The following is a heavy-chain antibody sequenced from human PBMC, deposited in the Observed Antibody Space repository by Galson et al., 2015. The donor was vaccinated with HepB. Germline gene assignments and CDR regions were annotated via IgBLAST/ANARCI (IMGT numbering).Heavy chain of an antibody. V-gene: IGHV3-21*01. CDR2: ISSSSSYI. Sequence: SLRLSCAASGFTFSTYSMNWVRQAPGKGLEWVSSISSSSSYIYYADSVKGRFTISRDNVKNSLYLQMNSLRAEDTALYYCARDGGIVVLTAFTGPYYYFDNWGQGILATVSS. CDR3: ARDGGIVVLTAFTGPYYYFDN. J-gene: IGHJ4*02. CDR1: GFTFSTYS. D-gene: IGHD2-21*02.